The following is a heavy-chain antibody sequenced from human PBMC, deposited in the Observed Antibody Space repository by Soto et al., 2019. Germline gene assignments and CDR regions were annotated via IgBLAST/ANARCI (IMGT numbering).Heavy chain of an antibody. Sequence: VQLVESGGGLVKPGGSLRLSCAASGFTFSSYSMNWVRQAPGKGLEWVSYISSSSSTIYYADSVKGRFTISRDNAKNALYLQMNSLRDEDTAVYYCATTPTVTTDDAFDIWGQGTMVTVSS. J-gene: IGHJ3*02. CDR3: ATTPTVTTDDAFDI. D-gene: IGHD4-17*01. CDR1: GFTFSSYS. V-gene: IGHV3-48*02. CDR2: ISSSSSTI.